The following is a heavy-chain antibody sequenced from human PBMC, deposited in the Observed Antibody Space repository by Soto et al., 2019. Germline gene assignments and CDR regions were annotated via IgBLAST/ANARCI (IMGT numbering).Heavy chain of an antibody. CDR1: GGSISSSSYY. CDR3: ARAYYDFWSGYYTGSFFFDY. V-gene: IGHV4-39*01. D-gene: IGHD3-3*01. Sequence: PSETLSLTCTVSGGSISSSSYYWGWIRQPPGKGLEWIGSIYYSGSTYYSPSLKSRVTISVDTSKNQFSLKLSSVTAADTAVYYCARAYYDFWSGYYTGSFFFDYWGQGTLVNVSS. J-gene: IGHJ4*02. CDR2: IYYSGST.